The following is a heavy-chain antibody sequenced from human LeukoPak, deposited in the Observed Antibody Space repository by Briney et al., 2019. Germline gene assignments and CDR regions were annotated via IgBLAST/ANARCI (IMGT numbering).Heavy chain of an antibody. J-gene: IGHJ4*02. D-gene: IGHD4-11*01. V-gene: IGHV4-31*03. CDR1: GGSISSGGYY. CDR3: ATGGDYSNYTPFDY. Sequence: PSETLSLTCTVSGGSISSGGYYWSWIRQHPGKGLEWIGYIHYSGSTSYNPSLKSRVTISVDTSKNQFSLKLSSVTAADTAVYYCATGGDYSNYTPFDYWGQGTPVTVSS. CDR2: IHYSGST.